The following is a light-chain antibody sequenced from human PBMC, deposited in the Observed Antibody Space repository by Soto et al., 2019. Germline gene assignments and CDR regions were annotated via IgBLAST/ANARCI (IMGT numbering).Light chain of an antibody. J-gene: IGLJ2*01. CDR2: EVS. Sequence: QSALTQPPSASGSPGQSVTISCTGTSSDVGGYNYVSWYQHHPGKAPKLLISEVSERPSGVPDRFSDSKSANTASLTVSGLQAEDEADYYCSSYAGGNNLVFGGGTKVTVL. V-gene: IGLV2-8*01. CDR1: SSDVGGYNY. CDR3: SSYAGGNNLV.